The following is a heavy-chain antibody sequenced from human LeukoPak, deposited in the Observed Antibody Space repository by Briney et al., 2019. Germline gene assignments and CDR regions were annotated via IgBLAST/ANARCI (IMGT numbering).Heavy chain of an antibody. CDR1: GGSISTSSYY. CDR2: VYYSGNT. Sequence: PSETLSLTCNVSGGSISTSSYYWGWIRQPPGKGPGWIGSVYYSGNTYYSPSLKSRVTISVDTSKNQFSLKLSAVTAADTAVYYCARRGGSKIDYWGQGTLVTVSS. V-gene: IGHV4-39*01. J-gene: IGHJ4*02. D-gene: IGHD3-3*01. CDR3: ARRGGSKIDY.